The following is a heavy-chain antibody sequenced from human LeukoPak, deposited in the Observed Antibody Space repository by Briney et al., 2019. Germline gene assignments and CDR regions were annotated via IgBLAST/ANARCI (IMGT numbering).Heavy chain of an antibody. D-gene: IGHD2-8*01. J-gene: IGHJ4*02. Sequence: ASVRVSCKASGYTFTAYYIQWVRQAPGQGSEWLGWINPNSGDTNFAQKFQGRVTMTRDTSITTAYMELSRLKSDDTAVYYCARGLMSAVRVGYVDYWGQGTLVTVSS. CDR2: INPNSGDT. CDR3: ARGLMSAVRVGYVDY. V-gene: IGHV1-2*02. CDR1: GYTFTAYY.